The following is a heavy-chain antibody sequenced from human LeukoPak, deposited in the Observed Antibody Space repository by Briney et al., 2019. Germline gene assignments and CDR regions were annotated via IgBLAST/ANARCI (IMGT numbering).Heavy chain of an antibody. D-gene: IGHD3-9*01. Sequence: GSLRLSCAASGFTFSAFGMNWVRQAPGKGLEWVSTITKSGGSTYYVDSVKGRFTISRDNSKNTLYLQMNSLRAEDTAKYYCTKDYCGKFCSAVWGQGTTVTVSS. V-gene: IGHV3-23*01. J-gene: IGHJ6*02. CDR2: ITKSGGST. CDR1: GFTFSAFG. CDR3: TKDYCGKFCSAV.